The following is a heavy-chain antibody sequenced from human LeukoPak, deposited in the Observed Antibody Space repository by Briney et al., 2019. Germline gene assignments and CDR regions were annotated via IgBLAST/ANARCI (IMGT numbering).Heavy chain of an antibody. Sequence: GGSLRLSCAASGFTFSSYGMHWVPQAPGNGLEWVAFIRYDVSNKYYADSVKGRFTIYRDNSKNTLYLQMNSLRAEDTAVYYCAKDRERWLQSYFDYWGQGTLVTVSS. J-gene: IGHJ4*02. CDR3: AKDRERWLQSYFDY. CDR2: IRYDVSNK. V-gene: IGHV3-30*02. D-gene: IGHD5-24*01. CDR1: GFTFSSYG.